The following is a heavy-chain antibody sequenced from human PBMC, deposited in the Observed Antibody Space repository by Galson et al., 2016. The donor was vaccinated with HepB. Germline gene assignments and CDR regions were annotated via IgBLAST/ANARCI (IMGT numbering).Heavy chain of an antibody. Sequence: SETLSLTCTVSGGSISSSSYYWGWIRQPPGKGLEWIGSIYYSGTTYYNPSLKSRASISVDTSKNHSSLRLSSVTAAADTALYYCARHMYSSSWYPHNWFDPWGQGTLVIVSS. V-gene: IGHV4-39*01. CDR1: GGSISSSSYY. CDR3: ARHMYSSSWYPHNWFDP. D-gene: IGHD6-13*01. J-gene: IGHJ5*02. CDR2: IYYSGTT.